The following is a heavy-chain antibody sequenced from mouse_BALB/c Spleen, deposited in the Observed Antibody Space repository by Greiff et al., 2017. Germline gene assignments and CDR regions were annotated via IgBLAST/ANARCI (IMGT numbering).Heavy chain of an antibody. J-gene: IGHJ2*01. CDR2: ISSGGSYT. V-gene: IGHV5-9-4*01. CDR3: ARDRGHY. Sequence: EVQLMESGGGLVKPGGSLKLSCAASGFSFSSYAMSWVRQSPEKRLEWVAEISSGGSYTYYPDTVTGRFPISRDNAKNTLYLEMSSLRSEDTAMYYCARDRGHYWGQGTTLTVSS. CDR1: GFSFSSYA.